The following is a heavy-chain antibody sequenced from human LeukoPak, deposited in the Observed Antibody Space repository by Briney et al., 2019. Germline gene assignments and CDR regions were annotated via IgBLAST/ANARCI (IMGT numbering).Heavy chain of an antibody. CDR3: ARDSYYYDSSGYYHFDY. D-gene: IGHD3-22*01. CDR2: INPNSGGT. CDR1: GYTFTGYY. V-gene: IGHV1-2*02. J-gene: IGHJ4*02. Sequence: ASVKVSCKASGYTFTGYYMHWVRQAPGQGLEWMGWINPNSGGTNYAQKLQGRVTMTTDTSTSTAYMELRSLRSDDTAVYYCARDSYYYDSSGYYHFDYWGQGTLVTVSS.